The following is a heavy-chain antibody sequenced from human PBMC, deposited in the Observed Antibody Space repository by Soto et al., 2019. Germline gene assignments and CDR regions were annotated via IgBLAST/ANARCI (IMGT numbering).Heavy chain of an antibody. J-gene: IGHJ3*02. Sequence: PGGSLRLACAASGVTFSSYWMSWVRQAPGKGLEWVANIRPDGSEGYYVDSVKGRFTMSRDNAKNSLYLQMNTLRAEDTAVYYCARGDYYHSSSPFSDAFDIWGQGTMVTVSS. CDR1: GVTFSSYW. D-gene: IGHD3-22*01. CDR2: IRPDGSEG. V-gene: IGHV3-7*04. CDR3: ARGDYYHSSSPFSDAFDI.